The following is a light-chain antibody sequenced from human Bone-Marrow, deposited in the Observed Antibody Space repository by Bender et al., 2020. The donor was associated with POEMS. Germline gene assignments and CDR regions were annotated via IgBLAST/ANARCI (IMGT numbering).Light chain of an antibody. V-gene: IGLV3-21*03. CDR1: NIGRRG. CDR2: DDS. CDR3: SAYAGSNNLGV. J-gene: IGLJ1*01. Sequence: SYVLTQPPSVSVAPGKTASLTCGGNNIGRRGVHWYQQKPGQAPLLVVFDDSDRPSGVPDRFSGSKSGNTASLTVSGLQAEDEADYYCSAYAGSNNLGVFGTGTKVTVL.